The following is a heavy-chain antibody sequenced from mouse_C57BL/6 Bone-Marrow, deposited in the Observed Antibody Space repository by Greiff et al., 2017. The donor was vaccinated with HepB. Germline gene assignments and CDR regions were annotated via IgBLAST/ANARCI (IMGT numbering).Heavy chain of an antibody. J-gene: IGHJ3*01. Sequence: EVQLVESVAELVRPGASVKLSCTASGFNIKNTYMHWVKQRPEQGLEWIGRIDPANGNTKYAPKFQGKATITADTSSNTAYLQLSSLTSEDTAIYYCARDYYGSSYDQAWFAYWGQGTLVTVSA. CDR2: IDPANGNT. V-gene: IGHV14-3*01. CDR3: ARDYYGSSYDQAWFAY. CDR1: GFNIKNTY. D-gene: IGHD1-1*01.